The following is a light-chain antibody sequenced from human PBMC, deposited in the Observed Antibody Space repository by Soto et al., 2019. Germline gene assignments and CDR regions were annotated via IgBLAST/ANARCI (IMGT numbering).Light chain of an antibody. CDR2: DVI. CDR3: CSYAGSSLWV. Sequence: QSALTQPRSVSGSPGQSVTISCTGTSSDVGVYNYVSWYQQHPGKAPQLVIYDVIKRPSGVPYRSSGSKSGNTASLTISGLQAEDEADYYCCSYAGSSLWVFGGGTKVTVL. J-gene: IGLJ3*02. CDR1: SSDVGVYNY. V-gene: IGLV2-11*01.